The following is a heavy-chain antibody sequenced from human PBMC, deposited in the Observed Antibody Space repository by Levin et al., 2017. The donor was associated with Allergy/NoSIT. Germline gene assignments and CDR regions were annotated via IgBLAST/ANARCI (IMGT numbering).Heavy chain of an antibody. D-gene: IGHD6-19*01. Sequence: LSLTCAASGFTFSSYSMNWVRQAPGKGLEWVSYISSSSSTIYYADSVKGRFTISRDNAKNSLYLQMNSLRAEDTAVYYCARIAVAGYNWFDPWGQGTLVTVSS. J-gene: IGHJ5*02. CDR1: GFTFSSYS. CDR2: ISSSSSTI. CDR3: ARIAVAGYNWFDP. V-gene: IGHV3-48*01.